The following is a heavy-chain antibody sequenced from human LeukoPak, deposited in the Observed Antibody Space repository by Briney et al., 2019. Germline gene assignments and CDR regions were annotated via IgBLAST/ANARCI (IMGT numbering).Heavy chain of an antibody. J-gene: IGHJ3*02. Sequence: GGSLRLSCAASGFTFSSYGMHWVRQAPGKGLEWVAAISLRGGSKYYADSVKGRFTISGDNSRNTLYLEMSSLRPEDSAVYYCAKDWAFDIWGQGTMVTVSS. CDR2: ISLRGGSK. CDR3: AKDWAFDI. CDR1: GFTFSSYG. V-gene: IGHV3-30*18.